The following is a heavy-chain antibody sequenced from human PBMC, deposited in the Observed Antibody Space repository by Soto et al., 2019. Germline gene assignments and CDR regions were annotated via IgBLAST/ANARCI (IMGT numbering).Heavy chain of an antibody. J-gene: IGHJ1*01. D-gene: IGHD3-3*01. CDR1: GYTFSSHA. V-gene: IGHV1-3*01. CDR2: INAGNGNT. Sequence: DSAKVSCKASGYTFSSHAMHWVRQAPGQRLEWMGWINAGNGNTKYSQNFQGRVAITRDTSASTAYMEMRSLRSEEPAVYYWASYGSRIPVFGVVFYFVVWGQRIMLTVCS. CDR3: ASYGSRIPVFGVVFYFVV.